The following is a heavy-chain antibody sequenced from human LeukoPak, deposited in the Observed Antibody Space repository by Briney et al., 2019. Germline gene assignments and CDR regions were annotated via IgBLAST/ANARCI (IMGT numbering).Heavy chain of an antibody. D-gene: IGHD1-26*01. V-gene: IGHV3-53*01. CDR2: IYSGGNT. CDR1: GFTVSSNY. J-gene: IGHJ6*02. CDR3: AREGNTGSQEGMDV. Sequence: PGGSLRLSCAASGFTVSSNYMSWVRQAPGKGLEWVSVIYSGGNTYYADSVKGRFTISRDSSKNMLYLQMNSLRAEDTAVYYCAREGNTGSQEGMDVWGQGTPVTSP.